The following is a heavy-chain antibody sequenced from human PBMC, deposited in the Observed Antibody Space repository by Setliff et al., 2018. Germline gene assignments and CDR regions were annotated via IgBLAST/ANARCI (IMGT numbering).Heavy chain of an antibody. CDR3: ARVVDMGWFDP. V-gene: IGHV3-7*03. CDR1: GFTFSSRW. J-gene: IGHJ5*02. Sequence: QTSETLRLSCVVSGFTFSSRWMGWVRQAPGKGLEWVANLKYDGSESFYVDSVKGRFTISRDNAKNSLYLQMNSLRVEDTAVYYCARVVDMGWFDPWGQGTLVTVSS. CDR2: LKYDGSES.